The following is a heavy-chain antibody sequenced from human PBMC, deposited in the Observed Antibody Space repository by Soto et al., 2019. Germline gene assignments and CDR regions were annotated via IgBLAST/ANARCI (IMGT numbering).Heavy chain of an antibody. V-gene: IGHV3-66*01. Sequence: EVQLVESGGGLVQPGGSLRLSCTASGFIDSDTYVNWVRQAPGKGLEWVSVISNRGDTHYADSVRGRFSLSRDISDNTLHLQMNNLRVEDTAVYYCAREPRYCRGGSCSITGDAYDIWGQGTMVTVSS. CDR3: AREPRYCRGGSCSITGDAYDI. CDR1: GFIDSDTY. CDR2: ISNRGDT. J-gene: IGHJ3*02. D-gene: IGHD2-15*01.